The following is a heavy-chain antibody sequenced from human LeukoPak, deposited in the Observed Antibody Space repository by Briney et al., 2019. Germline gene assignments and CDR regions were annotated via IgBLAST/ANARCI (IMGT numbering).Heavy chain of an antibody. CDR1: GGSFSGYY. CDR2: ISHRGSA. D-gene: IGHD4-17*01. J-gene: IGHJ4*02. CDR3: ARDGSGDYFSSIDY. Sequence: SETLSLTCAVYGGSFSGYYWGWIRQPPGKGLEWIGSISHRGSAYYNSSLKSRVTISVDTSKNQFSLKLYSVTAADTAVYYCARDGSGDYFSSIDYWGQGSLVTVSS. V-gene: IGHV4-34*01.